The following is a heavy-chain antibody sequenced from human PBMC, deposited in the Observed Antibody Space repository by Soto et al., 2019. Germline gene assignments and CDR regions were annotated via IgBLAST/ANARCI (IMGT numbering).Heavy chain of an antibody. Sequence: PSETLSLTCTVSGGSISSYYWSWIRQPPGKGLEWIGYIYYSGSTNYNPSLKSRVTISVDTSKNQFSLKLSSVTAADTAVYYCARAKGSSSWYAIWGQGTLVTVSS. CDR2: IYYSGST. CDR1: GGSISSYY. J-gene: IGHJ4*02. V-gene: IGHV4-59*01. CDR3: ARAKGSSSWYAI. D-gene: IGHD6-13*01.